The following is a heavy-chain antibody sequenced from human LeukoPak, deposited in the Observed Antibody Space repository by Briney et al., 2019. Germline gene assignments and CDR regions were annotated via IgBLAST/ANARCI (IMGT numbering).Heavy chain of an antibody. V-gene: IGHV3-33*06. J-gene: IGHJ3*02. Sequence: GGSLRLSCAASGFTFGFHGMHWVRQAPGKGVEGVAVIWYDGSDKYYADSLKGRFTLSRDNSKSTLYLQMNSLRAEDTAVYYCAKERTVTTGTYDAFDIWGQGTMVTVSS. CDR3: AKERTVTTGTYDAFDI. D-gene: IGHD4-11*01. CDR1: GFTFGFHG. CDR2: IWYDGSDK.